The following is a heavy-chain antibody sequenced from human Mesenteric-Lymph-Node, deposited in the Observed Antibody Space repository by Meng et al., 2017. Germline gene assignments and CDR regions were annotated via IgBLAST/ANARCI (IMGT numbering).Heavy chain of an antibody. V-gene: IGHV3-48*03. D-gene: IGHD2-2*01. J-gene: IGHJ6*02. Sequence: GESLKISCAASGFTFSSYEMNWVRQAPGKGLEWVSYISSSGSTIYYADSVKGRFTISRDNAKNSLYLQMNSLRAEDTALYYCAKDIGSHCSSTSCYYYYYGMDVWGQGTTVTVSS. CDR1: GFTFSSYE. CDR2: ISSSGSTI. CDR3: AKDIGSHCSSTSCYYYYYGMDV.